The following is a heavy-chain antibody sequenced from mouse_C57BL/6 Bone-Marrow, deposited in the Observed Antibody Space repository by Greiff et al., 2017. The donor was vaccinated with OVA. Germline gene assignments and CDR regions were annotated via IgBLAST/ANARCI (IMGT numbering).Heavy chain of an antibody. J-gene: IGHJ3*01. CDR3: TGGYCEREFDY. CDR2: IDPETGGT. V-gene: IGHV1-15*01. Sequence: QVQLQQPGAELVRPGASVTLSCKASGYTFTDYEMHWVKQTPVHGLEWIGAIDPETGGTASNQKFKGKAILTADKSSSTAYMVLRSLTSEDSAVSYCTGGYCEREFDYWGQGTLVTVSA. D-gene: IGHD2-3*01. CDR1: GYTFTDYE.